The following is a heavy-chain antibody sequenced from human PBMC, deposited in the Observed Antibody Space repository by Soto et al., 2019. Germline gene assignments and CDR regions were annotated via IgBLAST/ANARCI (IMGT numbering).Heavy chain of an antibody. CDR3: ARDRCSSTSCYESLDY. Sequence: PGGSLRLSCAASGFTFSSYSMNWVRQAPGKGLERVSYISSSSSTIYYADSVKGRFTISRDNAKNSLYLQMNSLRAEDRAVYYCARDRCSSTSCYESLDYWGQGTLVTVSS. V-gene: IGHV3-48*01. CDR2: ISSSSSTI. CDR1: GFTFSSYS. J-gene: IGHJ4*02. D-gene: IGHD2-2*01.